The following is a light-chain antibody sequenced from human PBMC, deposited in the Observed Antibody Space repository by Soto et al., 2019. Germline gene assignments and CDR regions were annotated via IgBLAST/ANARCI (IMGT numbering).Light chain of an antibody. CDR2: GAS. V-gene: IGKV3-20*01. CDR3: QQYGGSPRT. CDR1: QSFSSTY. Sequence: EMVLTQSPGTLCLSPRERATLSCRASQSFSSTYLAWYQQRPGQAPRLLIYGASSRATGIPDRFSGSASGTEFTLTVSRLEPEDFAVYYCQQYGGSPRTFGQGSK. J-gene: IGKJ1*01.